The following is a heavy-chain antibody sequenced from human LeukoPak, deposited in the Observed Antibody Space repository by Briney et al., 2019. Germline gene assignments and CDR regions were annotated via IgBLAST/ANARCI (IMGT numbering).Heavy chain of an antibody. V-gene: IGHV3-21*01. J-gene: IGHJ4*02. D-gene: IGHD6-19*01. CDR1: GFTFSSYS. Sequence: GGSLRLSCAASGFTFSSYSMNWVRQAPGKGLEWVSSISSSSSYIYYADSVKGRLTISRDNAKNSLYLQMNSLRAEDTAVYYCAREYEVAVAGGFDYWGQGTLVTVSS. CDR2: ISSSSSYI. CDR3: AREYEVAVAGGFDY.